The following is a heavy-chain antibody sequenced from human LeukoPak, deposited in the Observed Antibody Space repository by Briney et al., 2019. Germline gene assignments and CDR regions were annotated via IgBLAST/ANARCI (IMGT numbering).Heavy chain of an antibody. D-gene: IGHD3-3*01. CDR3: ARDTGSGYRHFEY. V-gene: IGHV3-64*01. CDR1: GFIFSSYA. J-gene: IGHJ4*02. Sequence: PGGSLRLSCAASGFIFSSYAMHWVRQAPGKGLEYVSGISTNGDSTYYANAVKDRFTISRDNSKNTLYLQVGSLRAEDMAVYYCARDTGSGYRHFEYSGQGTLVTVSS. CDR2: ISTNGDST.